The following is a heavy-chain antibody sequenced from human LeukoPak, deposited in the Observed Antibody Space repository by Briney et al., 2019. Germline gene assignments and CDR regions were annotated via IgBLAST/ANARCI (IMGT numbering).Heavy chain of an antibody. CDR1: GGSISSYY. J-gene: IGHJ4*02. V-gene: IGHV4-59*01. D-gene: IGHD6-13*01. CDR2: IYYSGST. CDR3: ARGSVGAAAGSFDY. Sequence: PSETLSLTCTVSGGSISSYYWSWIRQPPGKGLEWIGYIYYSGSTNYNPSLKSRVTISVDTSKNQFSLKLSSVTAADTAVYYCARGSVGAAAGSFDYWGQGTLVTVSS.